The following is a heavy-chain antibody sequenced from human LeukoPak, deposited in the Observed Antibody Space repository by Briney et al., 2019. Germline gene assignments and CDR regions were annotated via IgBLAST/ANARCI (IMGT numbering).Heavy chain of an antibody. CDR3: ARGPVVVAGRVAFG. V-gene: IGHV3-21*01. D-gene: IGHD6-19*01. CDR1: GFTFSSHS. J-gene: IGHJ4*02. CDR2: ISSGAAYI. Sequence: GGSLRLSCAASGFTFSSHSMIWVRQAPGKGLEWVSSISSGAAYIQYADSVKGRFTISRDNARNSVYLQMSSLTVEDTALYYCARGPVVVAGRVAFGWGQGTQVTVSS.